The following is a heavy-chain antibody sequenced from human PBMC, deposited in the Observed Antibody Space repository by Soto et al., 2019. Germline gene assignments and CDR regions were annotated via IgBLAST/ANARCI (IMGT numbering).Heavy chain of an antibody. CDR1: GFTFSSYA. D-gene: IGHD3-22*01. V-gene: IGHV3-23*01. CDR3: AKVFYYYDSSGYYYFDY. Sequence: GGSLRLSCAASGFTFSSYAVSWVRQAPGKGPEWISSISGSGSAIYYADSVKGRFTISRDNSKNTLYLQMSSLRAEDTAVYYCAKVFYYYDSSGYYYFDYWGQGTLVTVSS. J-gene: IGHJ4*02. CDR2: ISGSGSAI.